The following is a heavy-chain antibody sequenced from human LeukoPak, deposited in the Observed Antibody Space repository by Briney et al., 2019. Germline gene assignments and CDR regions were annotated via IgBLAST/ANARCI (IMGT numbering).Heavy chain of an antibody. V-gene: IGHV4-59*08. CDR1: GGSISSYY. CDR2: ISHSGTT. J-gene: IGHJ4*02. CDR3: ARWDDSAWAFGS. D-gene: IGHD6-19*01. Sequence: SETLSLTCTVSGGSISSYYWSWIRQSPGKGLEWIGYISHSGTTSYRSSLKSRVTISVDTSKNQLSLKLASVTAADTAVYFCARWDDSAWAFGSWGPGTLVTVSS.